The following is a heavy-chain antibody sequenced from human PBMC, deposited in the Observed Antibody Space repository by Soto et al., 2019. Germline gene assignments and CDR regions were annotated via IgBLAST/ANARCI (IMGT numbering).Heavy chain of an antibody. CDR3: ARGGSLAASESRYYYGMDV. J-gene: IGHJ6*02. D-gene: IGHD6-6*01. V-gene: IGHV5-51*01. CDR2: IYPGDSDT. Sequence: GESLKISCKGSGYSFTSYLVGWVRQMPGEGLEWMGIIYPGDSDTRYSPSFQGQVTISADKSISTAYLQWSSLKASDTAMYYCARGGSLAASESRYYYGMDVWGQGTTVTVSS. CDR1: GYSFTSYL.